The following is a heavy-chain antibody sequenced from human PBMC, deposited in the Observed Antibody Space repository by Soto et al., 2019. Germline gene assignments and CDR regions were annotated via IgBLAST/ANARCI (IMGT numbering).Heavy chain of an antibody. J-gene: IGHJ6*02. Sequence: GGSLRLSCAASGFTFGNYSMHWVRQAPGKGLEWVSSIGSRGDTYYADSVKGRLTISREYAKNSLSLQMNSLRAEDTAVYYCAREETAWPLAYGLDVWGQGTTVTVSS. CDR1: GFTFGNYS. CDR3: AREETAWPLAYGLDV. V-gene: IGHV3-21*01. D-gene: IGHD2-21*02. CDR2: IGSRGDT.